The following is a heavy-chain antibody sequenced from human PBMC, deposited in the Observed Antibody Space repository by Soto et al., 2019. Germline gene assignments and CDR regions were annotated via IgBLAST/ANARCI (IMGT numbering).Heavy chain of an antibody. Sequence: QVQLVQSGAEVKKPGASVKVSCKASGYSFTSYYIHWGRQAPGQGLEWMGMINPSGGSTNYAQKFKGRVTMTRDTSTSTVYMEFNSLRSEDTAVYYCARGGGYSYDVWGQGTTVTVSS. CDR1: GYSFTSYY. J-gene: IGHJ6*02. D-gene: IGHD5-18*01. CDR2: INPSGGST. CDR3: ARGGGYSYDV. V-gene: IGHV1-46*01.